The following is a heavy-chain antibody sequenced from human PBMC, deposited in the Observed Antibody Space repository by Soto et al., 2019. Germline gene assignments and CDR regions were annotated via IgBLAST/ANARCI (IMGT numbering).Heavy chain of an antibody. CDR3: ASDPESEHAGNKSR. D-gene: IGHD6-13*01. CDR2: INPNIGGT. J-gene: IGHJ6*01. Sequence: ASLDVSFKASGYAFTVYDSHLCLHSPLQWLEWMGCINPNIGGTNYAQKFQGRVTMTRDTSISTAYMDMSRLRSDETAVYYCASDPESEHAGNKSRRGEGNPVTVSS. CDR1: GYAFTVYD. V-gene: IGHV1-2*02.